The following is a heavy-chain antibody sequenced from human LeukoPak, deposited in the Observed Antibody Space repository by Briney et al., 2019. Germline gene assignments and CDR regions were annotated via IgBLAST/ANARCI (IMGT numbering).Heavy chain of an antibody. J-gene: IGHJ4*02. Sequence: ASEKVSCMQSRYTFTNYYIHWVRQAPGQGREWMGIINPIGGSTSYAQKLQGRVTMTRDMSTSTVYMALSSLSSEDTAVYYCARDPIHYYDSSGRDYFDYWGQGTLVTVSS. V-gene: IGHV1-46*04. CDR2: INPIGGST. CDR1: RYTFTNYY. CDR3: ARDPIHYYDSSGRDYFDY. D-gene: IGHD3-22*01.